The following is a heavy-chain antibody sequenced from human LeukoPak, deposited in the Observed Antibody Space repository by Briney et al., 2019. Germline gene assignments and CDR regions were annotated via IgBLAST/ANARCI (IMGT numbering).Heavy chain of an antibody. CDR3: ARYYDYVWGSYRWFDP. V-gene: IGHV1-2*02. D-gene: IGHD3-16*02. Sequence: ASVKVSFKASGYTFTVYYMHWVRQAPGQGLEWMGWINPNSGGTNYAQKFQGRVTMTRDTSISTAYMELSRLRSDDTAVYYCARYYDYVWGSYRWFDPWGQGTLVTVSS. J-gene: IGHJ5*02. CDR1: GYTFTVYY. CDR2: INPNSGGT.